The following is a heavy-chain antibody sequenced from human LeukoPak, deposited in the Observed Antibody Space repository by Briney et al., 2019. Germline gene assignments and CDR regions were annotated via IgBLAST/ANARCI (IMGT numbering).Heavy chain of an antibody. CDR3: ARDRYYYDSSGYLNWFDP. Sequence: SETLSLTCTVSGYSISSGYYWGWIRQPPGKGLKWIGSISHSGSTYYNPSLKSRVTISVDTSKNQFSLKLSSLTASDTAVYYCARDRYYYDSSGYLNWFDPWGQGTLVTVSS. CDR2: ISHSGST. D-gene: IGHD3-22*01. V-gene: IGHV4-38-2*02. J-gene: IGHJ5*02. CDR1: GYSISSGYY.